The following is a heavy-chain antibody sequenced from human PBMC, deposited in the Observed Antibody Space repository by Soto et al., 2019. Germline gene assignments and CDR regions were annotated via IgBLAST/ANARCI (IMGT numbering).Heavy chain of an antibody. Sequence: ASVKVSCKASGDTFINFVISWIRQAPGQGPEWMGQITPLYGTAKYSEIFQGKVTITADEATSTAYMEVSSLRSDDTAVYYCASRSYGSGTFYPADNWGQGTPVTVSS. CDR3: ASRSYGSGTFYPADN. CDR2: ITPLYGTA. J-gene: IGHJ4*02. V-gene: IGHV1-69*13. CDR1: GDTFINFV. D-gene: IGHD3-10*01.